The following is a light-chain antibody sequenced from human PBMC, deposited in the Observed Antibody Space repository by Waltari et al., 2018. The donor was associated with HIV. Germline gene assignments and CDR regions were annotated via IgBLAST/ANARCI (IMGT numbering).Light chain of an antibody. CDR1: NSDIGGHNS. CDR2: DVS. J-gene: IGLJ1*01. V-gene: IGLV2-14*01. CDR3: KSSTTRSTPCV. Sequence: QSALTQPASVSGSPGQSITISCTGTNSDIGGHNSVAWYQQHPGKAPKLIIYDVSNRPAGVSDRFSGSKSGNTASLTISGLQAEDEADYYCKSSTTRSTPCVFGSETKVTVL.